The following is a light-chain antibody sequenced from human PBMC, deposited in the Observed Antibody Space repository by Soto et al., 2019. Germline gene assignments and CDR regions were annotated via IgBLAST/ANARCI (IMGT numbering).Light chain of an antibody. Sequence: EILMTQSPAALSVSPGERVSLSCRASQSVSSSYLAWYQQKPGQAPRLLIYGASSRATGIPDRFSGSGSGTDFTLTISRLEPEDFAVYYCQQYGTSRTFGQGTKVDIK. CDR1: QSVSSSY. V-gene: IGKV3-20*01. CDR2: GAS. CDR3: QQYGTSRT. J-gene: IGKJ1*01.